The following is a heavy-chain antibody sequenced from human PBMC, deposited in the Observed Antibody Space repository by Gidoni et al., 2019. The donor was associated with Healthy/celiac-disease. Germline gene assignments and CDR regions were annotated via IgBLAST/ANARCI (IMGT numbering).Heavy chain of an antibody. CDR3: ARGLRYFDWLLSPNFDY. J-gene: IGHJ4*02. V-gene: IGHV3-7*04. Sequence: EVQLVESGGGLVQPGGSLRLSCAASGFTFSSYWMSWVRQAPGKGLEWVANIKQDGSEKYYVDSVKGRFTISRDNAKNSLYLQMNSLRAEDTAVYYCARGLRYFDWLLSPNFDYWGQGTLVTVSS. CDR1: GFTFSSYW. CDR2: IKQDGSEK. D-gene: IGHD3-9*01.